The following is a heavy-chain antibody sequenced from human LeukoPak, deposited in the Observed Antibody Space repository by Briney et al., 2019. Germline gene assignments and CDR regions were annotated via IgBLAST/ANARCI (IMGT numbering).Heavy chain of an antibody. D-gene: IGHD1-26*01. J-gene: IGHJ4*02. V-gene: IGHV4-61*01. CDR3: ARAIEVGAMTPFDY. Sequence: SETLSLTCTVSGYSISSGYYWGWIRPPPGKGLEWIGYIYYSGSTNYNPSLKSRVTISVDTSKNQFSLKLSSVTAADTAVYYCARAIEVGAMTPFDYWGQGTLVTVSS. CDR2: IYYSGST. CDR1: GYSISSGYY.